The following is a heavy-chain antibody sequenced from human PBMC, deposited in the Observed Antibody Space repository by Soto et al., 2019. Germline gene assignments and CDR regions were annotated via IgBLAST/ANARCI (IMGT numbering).Heavy chain of an antibody. J-gene: IGHJ5*02. CDR2: IYHSGST. CDR3: ARGPSTPPGTHWFDP. CDR1: GGSISSGGYS. D-gene: IGHD2-2*01. Sequence: QLQLQESGSGLVKPSQTLSLTCAVSGGSISSGGYSWSWIRQPPGKGLEWIGYIYHSGSTYYNPSLKSRGTLSVDRSKNQFSLKLSSVTAADTAVYYCARGPSTPPGTHWFDPWGQGTLVTVSS. V-gene: IGHV4-30-2*01.